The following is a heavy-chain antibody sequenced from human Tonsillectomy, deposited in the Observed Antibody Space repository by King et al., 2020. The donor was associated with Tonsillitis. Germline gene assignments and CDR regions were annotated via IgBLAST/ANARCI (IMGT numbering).Heavy chain of an antibody. Sequence: VQLVESGGGLIQPGGSLRLSCAASGFTVSSNYMSWVRQAPGKGLEWVSIIYSGGSTYYADSVQGRFTISRDNSKNTLYLQMNSLRAEDTAVYYFARTPNYWYFDLWGRGTLVTVSS. CDR1: GFTVSSNY. CDR3: ARTPNYWYFDL. CDR2: IYSGGST. V-gene: IGHV3-53*01. J-gene: IGHJ2*01.